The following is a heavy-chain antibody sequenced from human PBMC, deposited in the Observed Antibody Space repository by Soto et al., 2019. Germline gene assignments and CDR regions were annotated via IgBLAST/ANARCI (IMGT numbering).Heavy chain of an antibody. Sequence: PGGSLRLSCAASGFTVSVNLMNWVRQAPGKGLEWVSVINSGGSTDYADSVKGRFTISRDISRNTLYLQMNSLRAEDTAVYYCVRENYYYGMDVWGQGTTVTVSS. J-gene: IGHJ6*02. CDR1: GFTVSVNL. CDR3: VRENYYYGMDV. V-gene: IGHV3-66*01. CDR2: INSGGST.